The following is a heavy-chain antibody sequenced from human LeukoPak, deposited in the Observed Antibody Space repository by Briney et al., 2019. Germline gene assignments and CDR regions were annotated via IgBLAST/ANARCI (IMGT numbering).Heavy chain of an antibody. D-gene: IGHD3-10*01. J-gene: IGHJ4*02. CDR1: GFTFSSYS. Sequence: PGGSLRLSCAASGFTFSSYSMNWVRQAPGKGLEWVSSISSSSSYIYYADSVKGRFTISRDNAKNSLYLQMNSLRAEDTAVYYCARARFGEGGYYFDYWGQGTLVTVSS. CDR3: ARARFGEGGYYFDY. CDR2: ISSSSSYI. V-gene: IGHV3-21*01.